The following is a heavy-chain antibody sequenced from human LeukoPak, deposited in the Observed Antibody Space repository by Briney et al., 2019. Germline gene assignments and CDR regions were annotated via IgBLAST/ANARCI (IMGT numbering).Heavy chain of an antibody. J-gene: IGHJ4*02. CDR1: GGSISSYY. V-gene: IGHV4-4*09. CDR2: IYTSGST. CDR3: ARQNYEANTFDY. Sequence: PSETLSLTCIVSGGSISSYYWSWIRQPPGKGLEWIGYIYTSGSTNYNPSLKSRVTISVDTSKNQFSLKLSSVIAADTAVYFCARQNYEANTFDYWGQGTLVTVSS. D-gene: IGHD1-7*01.